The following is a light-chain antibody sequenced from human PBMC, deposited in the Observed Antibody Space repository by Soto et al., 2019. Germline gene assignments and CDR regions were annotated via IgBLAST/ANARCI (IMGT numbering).Light chain of an antibody. CDR2: NDN. CDR3: VAWDDSLNGVV. CDR1: SSNIGSNT. V-gene: IGLV1-44*01. J-gene: IGLJ2*01. Sequence: QSMLTQPPSASGTPGQRVTISCSGSSSNIGSNTVNWYQQLPGTAPKLLIYNDNQRPSGVPDRFSGSKSGTSASLAISGLQSEYEADYYCVAWDDSLNGVVFGGGTKLTVL.